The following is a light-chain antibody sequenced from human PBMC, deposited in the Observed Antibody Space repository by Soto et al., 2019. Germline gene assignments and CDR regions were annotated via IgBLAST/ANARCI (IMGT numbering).Light chain of an antibody. J-gene: IGLJ1*01. CDR3: QVWYSSTDLYV. V-gene: IGLV3-21*02. CDR2: DDS. Sequence: SYVLTQPPSVSVAPGQTARITCGGTNIGSESVHWYQQRPGQAPVLVVYDDSDRPSGIPERFSGSNSANTATLTISRVEAGDEADYYCQVWYSSTDLYVFGSGTKLTVL. CDR1: NIGSES.